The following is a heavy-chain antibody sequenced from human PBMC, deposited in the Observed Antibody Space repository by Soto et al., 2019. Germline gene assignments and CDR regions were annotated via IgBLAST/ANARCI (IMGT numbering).Heavy chain of an antibody. CDR2: INPNSGGT. D-gene: IGHD2-15*01. CDR1: GYTFTGYY. CDR3: ARDIDMDIVVEVAATAPGY. Sequence: GASVKVSCKASGYTFTGYYMHWVRQAPGQGLEWMGWINPNSGGTNYAQKLQGRVTMTRDPSISTAYMELSRPRSDDTAVYYCARDIDMDIVVEVAATAPGYWGQGTLVTVSS. V-gene: IGHV1-2*02. J-gene: IGHJ4*02.